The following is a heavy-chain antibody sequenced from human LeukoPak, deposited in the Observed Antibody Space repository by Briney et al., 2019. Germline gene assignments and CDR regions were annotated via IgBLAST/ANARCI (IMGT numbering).Heavy chain of an antibody. CDR2: ISSSTSYT. J-gene: IGHJ4*02. CDR1: GIPFSDFY. V-gene: IGHV3-11*03. Sequence: GGLMRLSCVVSGIPFSDFYMNWIRQAPGKGLEWISYISSSTSYTDYAESVKGRFTISRDNAKSALYLQMNDLRVDDTALYYCAAGTAADYWGQGPLVPVSP. CDR3: AAGTAADY. D-gene: IGHD6-13*01.